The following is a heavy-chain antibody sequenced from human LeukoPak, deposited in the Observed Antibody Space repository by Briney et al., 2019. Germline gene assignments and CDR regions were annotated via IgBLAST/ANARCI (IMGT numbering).Heavy chain of an antibody. CDR3: ARDRAGAYNWFDP. CDR2: ISSSSSYI. D-gene: IGHD6-19*01. Sequence: GGSLRLSCAASGFTFSSYSMNWVRQAPGKGLEWVSSISSSSSYIYYADSVKGRFTISRDNAKNSVYLQMNSLRAEDTAVYYCARDRAGAYNWFDPWGQGTLVTVSS. CDR1: GFTFSSYS. J-gene: IGHJ5*02. V-gene: IGHV3-21*04.